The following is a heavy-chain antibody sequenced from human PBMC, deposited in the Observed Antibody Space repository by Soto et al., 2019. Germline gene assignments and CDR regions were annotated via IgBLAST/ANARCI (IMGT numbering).Heavy chain of an antibody. Sequence: GGSLRLSCAASRFTFINYTMNWVRQDPGKGLEWVSSISSSSTFIYYADSVKGRLSISRDNAKNSLYLQMNSLRDEDTAVYYCARVGYTRSSDYAINVWAQATPVTFSS. D-gene: IGHD6-6*01. CDR2: ISSSSTFI. CDR1: RFTFINYT. J-gene: IGHJ6*02. CDR3: ARVGYTRSSDYAINV. V-gene: IGHV3-21*01.